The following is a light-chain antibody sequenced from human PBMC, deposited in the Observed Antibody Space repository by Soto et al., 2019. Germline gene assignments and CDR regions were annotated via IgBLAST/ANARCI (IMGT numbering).Light chain of an antibody. CDR3: HRYVGSPWA. J-gene: IGKJ1*01. Sequence: EIVLTQSPGTLSLSPGERATLSCRASQSVNRFLAWFQQKPGQVPRLLIYGASNRATGIPDRFSGSGSETDFTLTSTRLETEDVAVYYCHRYVGSPWAFGQGTKVENK. CDR1: QSVNRF. V-gene: IGKV3-20*01. CDR2: GAS.